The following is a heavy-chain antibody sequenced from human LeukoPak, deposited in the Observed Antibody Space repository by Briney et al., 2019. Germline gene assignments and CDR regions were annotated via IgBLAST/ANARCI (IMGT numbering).Heavy chain of an antibody. CDR1: GGSVTFYY. CDR3: ASSTWKKTFDY. V-gene: IGHV4-4*07. J-gene: IGHJ4*02. D-gene: IGHD6-13*01. Sequence: SETLSLTCTVSGGSVTFYYWNWIRQPAGKGPQWIGRIHTSGITKYNPSLKSRVTMSIDTSNYQFSLKLTSVTAADTAVYYCASSTWKKTFDYWGQGALVTVSS. CDR2: IHTSGIT.